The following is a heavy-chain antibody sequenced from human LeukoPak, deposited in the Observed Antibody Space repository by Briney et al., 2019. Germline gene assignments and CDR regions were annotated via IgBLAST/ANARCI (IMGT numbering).Heavy chain of an antibody. CDR3: AHANYGDSRSGFDY. CDR1: GFSLSTSGVG. V-gene: IGHV2-5*02. Sequence: SGPTLVKPTQTLTLTCTFSGFSLSTSGVGVGWVRQPPGKALEWLALIYWDDDKRYSPSLKSRLTITKDTSKNQVVLTMTNMDPVDTATYYCAHANYGDSRSGFDYWGQGTLVTVSS. D-gene: IGHD4-17*01. J-gene: IGHJ4*02. CDR2: IYWDDDK.